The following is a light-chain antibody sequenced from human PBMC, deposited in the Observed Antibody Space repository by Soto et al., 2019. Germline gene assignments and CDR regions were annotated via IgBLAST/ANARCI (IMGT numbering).Light chain of an antibody. CDR3: QQRSNWPLT. CDR2: DAS. Sequence: EIVLTQSPASQSLSPGERATLSYRASQSVSSYLAWYQQKPGQAPRLLIYDASNRATGIPARFSGSGSGTDFTLTISSLEPEDFAVYYCQQRSNWPLTFGGGTKVEIK. CDR1: QSVSSY. J-gene: IGKJ4*01. V-gene: IGKV3-11*01.